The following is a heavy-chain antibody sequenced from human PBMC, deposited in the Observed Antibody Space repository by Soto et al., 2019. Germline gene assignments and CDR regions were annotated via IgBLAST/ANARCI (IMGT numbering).Heavy chain of an antibody. D-gene: IGHD6-13*01. CDR1: GYSFTSYW. V-gene: IGHV5-51*03. Sequence: EVQLVQSGAEVKKPGESLKISCKGSGYSFTSYWIGWVRQMPGKGLEWMGIIYPGDSDTRYSPSFQGQVTISADKSIIPAHLQGSSLKASDSAMYYCARLVRFSSSWSGGGYWGQGTLVTVSS. J-gene: IGHJ4*02. CDR2: IYPGDSDT. CDR3: ARLVRFSSSWSGGGY.